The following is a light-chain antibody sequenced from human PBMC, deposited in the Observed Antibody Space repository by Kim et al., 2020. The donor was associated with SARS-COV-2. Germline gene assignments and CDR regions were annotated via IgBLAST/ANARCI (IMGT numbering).Light chain of an antibody. CDR1: NIERKG. CDR2: YDS. CDR3: QVWDISSDHWV. Sequence: APGKTARITCGGNNIERKGVHWFKQRPGQAPVLVISYDSDRPSGIPERFSGSNSGNTATLTISRVEAGDEADYYCQVWDISSDHWVFGGGTQLTVL. V-gene: IGLV3-21*04. J-gene: IGLJ3*02.